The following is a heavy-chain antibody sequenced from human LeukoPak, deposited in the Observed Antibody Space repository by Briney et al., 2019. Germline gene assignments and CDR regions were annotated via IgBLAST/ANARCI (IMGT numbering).Heavy chain of an antibody. CDR2: ISWNSGSI. CDR3: AKDYYSSGYYYYAMDV. CDR1: GFTFDDYA. J-gene: IGHJ6*02. V-gene: IGHV3-9*01. Sequence: GRSLRLSCAASGFTFDDYAMHWFRQAPGKGLGGVSGISWNSGSIDYADSVKGRFTISRGNAKNSLYLQMNSLRAEDTALYYCAKDYYSSGYYYYAMDVWGRGTTVTVSS. D-gene: IGHD6-19*01.